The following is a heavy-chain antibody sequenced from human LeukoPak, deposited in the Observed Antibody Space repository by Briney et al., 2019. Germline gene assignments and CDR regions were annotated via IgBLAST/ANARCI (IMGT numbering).Heavy chain of an antibody. D-gene: IGHD2-15*01. CDR2: ISYDGSNK. CDR1: GFTFSSYG. Sequence: GRSLRLSCAASGFTFSSYGMHWVRQAPGKGLEWVAVISYDGSNKYYADSVKGRFTISRDNSKNTLYLQMNSLRAEDTAVYYCAKDVRRYCSGGSCYSVDYWGQGTLATVSS. CDR3: AKDVRRYCSGGSCYSVDY. V-gene: IGHV3-30*18. J-gene: IGHJ4*02.